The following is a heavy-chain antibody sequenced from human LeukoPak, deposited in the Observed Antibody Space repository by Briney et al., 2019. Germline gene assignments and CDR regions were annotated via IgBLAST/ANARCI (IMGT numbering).Heavy chain of an antibody. J-gene: IGHJ4*02. V-gene: IGHV4-59*08. CDR2: VYYTGST. Sequence: SETLSLTCTVSGGSISGYYWSWIRQPPGKGLEWIGYVYYTGSTNYNPSLKSRVTMFEDKSKNQFSLRLYSVTVADTAVYYCARHFAYSSSSYFDYWGQGSLVTVSS. CDR1: GGSISGYY. CDR3: ARHFAYSSSSYFDY. D-gene: IGHD6-6*01.